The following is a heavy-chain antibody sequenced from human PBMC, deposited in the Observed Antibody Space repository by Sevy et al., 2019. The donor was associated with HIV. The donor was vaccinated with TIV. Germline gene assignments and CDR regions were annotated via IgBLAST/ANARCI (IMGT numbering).Heavy chain of an antibody. D-gene: IGHD1-26*01. CDR2: ISAYDGKT. CDR1: GYTFSSYG. J-gene: IGHJ4*02. Sequence: ASVKVSCKTSGYTFSSYGITWMRQAPGQGLEWLGWISAYDGKTKCAQKFQDRVTMTTRTSARTAYMELRGLISDDTATYYCARDGRTGTYLFDLWGQGTLVTVSS. V-gene: IGHV1-18*01. CDR3: ARDGRTGTYLFDL.